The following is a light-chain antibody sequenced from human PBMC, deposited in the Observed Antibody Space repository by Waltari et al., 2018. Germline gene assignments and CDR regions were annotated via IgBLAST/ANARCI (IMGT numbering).Light chain of an antibody. J-gene: IGKJ2*01. CDR2: AAS. CDR1: QSISNS. CDR3: QQSYSTPHT. V-gene: IGKV1-39*01. Sequence: DIQMTQPPPSLSASVGDRVTITCRASQSISNSLNWIQQKPGKAPKFLIYAASTLQSGGPSRFSGSGSGTDFTLTISSLQPEDFATYYCQQSYSTPHTFGQGTKLQIK.